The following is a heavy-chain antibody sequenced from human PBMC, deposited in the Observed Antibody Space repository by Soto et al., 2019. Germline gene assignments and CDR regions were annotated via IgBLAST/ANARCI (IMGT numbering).Heavy chain of an antibody. CDR2: INHSGST. Sequence: SETLSLTCAFYVGSFSGYYWSCIRHPPGKWLEWIGEINHSGSTNYNPSLKSRVTISVDTSKNQFSLKLSSVTAADTAVYYCASSSGQPLTTGGMDLCGRGTQITVSS. CDR1: VGSFSGYY. V-gene: IGHV4-34*01. D-gene: IGHD6-13*01. J-gene: IGHJ6*04. CDR3: ASSSGQPLTTGGMDL.